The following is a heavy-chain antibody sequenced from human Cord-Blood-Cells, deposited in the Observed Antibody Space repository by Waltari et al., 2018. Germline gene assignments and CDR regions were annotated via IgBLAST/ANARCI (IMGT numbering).Heavy chain of an antibody. J-gene: IGHJ3*02. Sequence: EVQLVESGGGLVKPGGSLRLSCAASGFTFSSYSMNWVRQAPGKGLEWVSCISSISSYIYYADSVKGRFTISRDNAKNSLYLQMNSLRAEDTAVYYCAREAAAAGDDAFDIWGQGTMVTVSS. CDR3: AREAAAAGDDAFDI. D-gene: IGHD6-13*01. V-gene: IGHV3-21*01. CDR2: ISSISSYI. CDR1: GFTFSSYS.